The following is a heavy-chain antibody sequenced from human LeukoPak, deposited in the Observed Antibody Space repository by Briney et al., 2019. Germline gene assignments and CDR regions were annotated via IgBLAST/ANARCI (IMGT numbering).Heavy chain of an antibody. J-gene: IGHJ4*02. CDR1: GFTFSSYA. CDR2: ISGNSGTDT. D-gene: IGHD3-10*01. Sequence: GGSLRLSCAASGFTFSSYAMGWVRQAPGKGLEWFSAISGNSGTDTYYADAVKGRFTISRDSPKTTLYLEMNSLRSEETAVYYCANGSSSGRPYFFDYWGQGSLVAVSS. CDR3: ANGSSSGRPYFFDY. V-gene: IGHV3-23*01.